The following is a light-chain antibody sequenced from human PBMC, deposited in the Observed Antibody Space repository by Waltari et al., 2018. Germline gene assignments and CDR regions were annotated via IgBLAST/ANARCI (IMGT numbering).Light chain of an antibody. Sequence: QSALTQPASVSGSPGQSITISCPGTNSDIGSYALVSGYQQRPGKAPKLIIYEVTKRPSGVSDRFSGSKSASTASLTISGLQAEDEADYYCCSYATGVIVLFGGGTKVTVL. CDR1: NSDIGSYAL. CDR3: CSYATGVIVL. J-gene: IGLJ3*02. V-gene: IGLV2-23*02. CDR2: EVT.